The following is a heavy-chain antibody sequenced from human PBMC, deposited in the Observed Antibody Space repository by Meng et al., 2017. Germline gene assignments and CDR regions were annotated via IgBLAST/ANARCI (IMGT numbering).Heavy chain of an antibody. CDR3: ARDVGGDYETLFDY. Sequence: QLQGAGPGRVRPSGTLSLPSPVSGGSVGSGNYYLSWIRQPPGKGLEWIGYIVYSGSTTYHPSLKTRVTISVDTSKNQFSLKLTSVTAADTAVYFCARDVGGDYETLFDYWGQGTLVTVSS. CDR1: GGSVGSGNYY. J-gene: IGHJ4*02. D-gene: IGHD4-17*01. CDR2: IVYSGST. V-gene: IGHV4-61*01.